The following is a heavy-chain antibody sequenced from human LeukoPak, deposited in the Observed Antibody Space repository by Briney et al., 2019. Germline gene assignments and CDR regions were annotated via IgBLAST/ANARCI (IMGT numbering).Heavy chain of an antibody. CDR2: IYENGGTT. CDR3: AKDFRIGYSAHFDY. D-gene: IGHD2-21*01. Sequence: GGSLRLPCVGSGFTFRSHAMSWVRQAPEKGLEFVSGIYENGGTTYYADSVKGRFSISRDNSKNTLYLQMDSLRGEDTAVYYCAKDFRIGYSAHFDYWGQGALVTVSS. J-gene: IGHJ4*02. V-gene: IGHV3-23*01. CDR1: GFTFRSHA.